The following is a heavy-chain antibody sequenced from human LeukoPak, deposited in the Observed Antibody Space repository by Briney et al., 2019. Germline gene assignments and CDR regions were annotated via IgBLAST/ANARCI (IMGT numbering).Heavy chain of an antibody. CDR1: GFTFSNAW. Sequence: GGSLRLSRAASGFTFSNAWMSWVRQAPGKGLEWVGRIKSKTDGGTTDYAAPVKGRFTISRDDSKNTLYLQMNSLKTEDTAVYYCTTVGWVTTVTSFDYWGQGTLVTVSS. D-gene: IGHD4-17*01. V-gene: IGHV3-15*01. CDR3: TTVGWVTTVTSFDY. J-gene: IGHJ4*02. CDR2: IKSKTDGGTT.